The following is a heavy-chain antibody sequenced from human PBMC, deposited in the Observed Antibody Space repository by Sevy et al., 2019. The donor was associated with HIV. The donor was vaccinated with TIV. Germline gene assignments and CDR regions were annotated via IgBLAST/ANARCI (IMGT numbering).Heavy chain of an antibody. Sequence: GGSLRLSCAASGFSFSQYSMNWVRQAPGKGLEWLSYISGTSGTIYYAASVKGRFTISRDNAKKSVYLQMNSLRDEDTAVYYCARVVLYYDANYCDYWGQGALVTVSS. CDR1: GFSFSQYS. CDR2: ISGTSGTI. CDR3: ARVVLYYDANYCDY. J-gene: IGHJ4*02. V-gene: IGHV3-48*02. D-gene: IGHD3-22*01.